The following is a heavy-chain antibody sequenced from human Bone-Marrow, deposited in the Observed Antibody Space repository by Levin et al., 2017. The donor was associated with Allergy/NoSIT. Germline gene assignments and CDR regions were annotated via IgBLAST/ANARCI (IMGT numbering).Heavy chain of an antibody. J-gene: IGHJ4*02. CDR1: GFTFGSYG. CDR2: ISFDGSEN. CDR3: ARVFQSYYFDY. V-gene: IGHV3-30*03. Sequence: GESLKISCAASGFTFGSYGMHWVRQAPGKGLEWVTFISFDGSENYYADSVKGRFTISRDNSKYTLSLQMNSLRAEDTAVYYCARVFQSYYFDYWGQGTLVTVSS. D-gene: IGHD1-1*01.